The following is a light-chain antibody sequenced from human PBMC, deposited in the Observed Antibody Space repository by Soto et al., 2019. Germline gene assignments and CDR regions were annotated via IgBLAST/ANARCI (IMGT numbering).Light chain of an antibody. Sequence: QSALTQPASVSGSPGQSITISCTGTRSDVGSYNLVSWYQQHPGKAPKLMIYEVSKRPSGVSNRFSGSKSGNTASLTISGLQAEDEADYYCCSYAGSSTFFYVFGTGTKVTVL. CDR3: CSYAGSSTFFYV. CDR2: EVS. CDR1: RSDVGSYNL. V-gene: IGLV2-23*02. J-gene: IGLJ1*01.